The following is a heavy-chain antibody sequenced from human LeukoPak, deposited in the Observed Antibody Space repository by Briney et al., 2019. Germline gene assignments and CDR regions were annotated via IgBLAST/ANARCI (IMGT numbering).Heavy chain of an antibody. J-gene: IGHJ4*02. Sequence: PGGSLRLSCAASGFPFSSYWMHWVRQAPGKGLVWVSRINSDGSSTNYADSVKGRFTISRDNAKNTLYLQINSLRAEDTAVYYCASPIAVAGPYYFDYWGQGTLVTVSS. CDR3: ASPIAVAGPYYFDY. V-gene: IGHV3-74*01. CDR2: INSDGSST. D-gene: IGHD6-19*01. CDR1: GFPFSSYW.